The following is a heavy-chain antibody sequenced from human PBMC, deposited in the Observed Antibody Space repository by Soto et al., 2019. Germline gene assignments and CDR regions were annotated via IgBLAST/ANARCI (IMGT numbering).Heavy chain of an antibody. D-gene: IGHD2-2*01. CDR1: GDSVSNNSAA. Sequence: PSQTLSLTCAISGDSVSNNSAAWNLIMQSPSRGLEWLGRTYYRSKWYNDYAVSVKSRITINPDTSKNQFSLQLNSVTPEDTAVYYCARAHMVVVPAAIGAPYYYYGMDVWGQGTTVTVSS. V-gene: IGHV6-1*01. CDR3: ARAHMVVVPAAIGAPYYYYGMDV. CDR2: TYYRSKWYN. J-gene: IGHJ6*02.